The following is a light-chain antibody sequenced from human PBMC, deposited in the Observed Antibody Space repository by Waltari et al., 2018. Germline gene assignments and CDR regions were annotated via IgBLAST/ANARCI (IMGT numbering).Light chain of an antibody. J-gene: IGKJ1*01. Sequence: DIQMTQSPSSLSASVGDGVTITCRASQTITNYLNWYQQKPGKAPKLLISAASSLQSGVPSRFSGSGSGIDFTLSISSLQPEDFTTYYCQQTYGTPWTFGQGTKVEFK. CDR1: QTITNY. CDR2: AAS. CDR3: QQTYGTPWT. V-gene: IGKV1-39*01.